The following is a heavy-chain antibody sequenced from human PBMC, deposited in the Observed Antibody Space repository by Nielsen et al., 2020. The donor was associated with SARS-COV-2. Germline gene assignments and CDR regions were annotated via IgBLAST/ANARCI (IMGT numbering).Heavy chain of an antibody. D-gene: IGHD3-3*01. CDR3: ARERVGGITIFGVVTRYGMDV. V-gene: IGHV4-59*12. J-gene: IGHJ6*02. CDR1: GFTFSSYA. Sequence: ESLKISCAASGFTFSSYAMSWIRQPPGKGLEWIGYIYYSGSTNYNPSLKSRVTISVDTSKNQFSLKLSSVTAADTALYYCARERVGGITIFGVVTRYGMDVWGQGTTVTVSS. CDR2: IYYSGST.